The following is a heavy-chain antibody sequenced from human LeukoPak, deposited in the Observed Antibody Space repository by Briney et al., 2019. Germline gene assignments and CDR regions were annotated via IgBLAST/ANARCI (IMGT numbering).Heavy chain of an antibody. V-gene: IGHV1-18*01. Sequence: ASVKVSCKASGYTFTSYGISWVRQAPGQGLEWMGRISAYNGNTNYAQKLQGRVTMTTDTSTSTAYMELRSLRSDDTAVYYCARTEIADDYGAPGVMRWGQGTLVTVSP. CDR2: ISAYNGNT. CDR1: GYTFTSYG. J-gene: IGHJ4*02. D-gene: IGHD4-17*01. CDR3: ARTEIADDYGAPGVMR.